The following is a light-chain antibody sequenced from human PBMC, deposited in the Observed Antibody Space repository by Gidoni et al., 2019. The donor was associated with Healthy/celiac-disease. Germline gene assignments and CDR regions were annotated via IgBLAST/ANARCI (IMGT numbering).Light chain of an antibody. V-gene: IGKV1-5*01. CDR3: QQYNSYSGYT. CDR2: DAS. J-gene: IGKJ2*01. Sequence: DIQMTQSPSTLSASVGDRVTITGRASPSISSGLAWYQQKPGKAPKLLIYDASSLESGVPSRFSGRGSGTEFTLTISSLQPDDFATYYCQQYNSYSGYTFGQGTKLEIK. CDR1: PSISSG.